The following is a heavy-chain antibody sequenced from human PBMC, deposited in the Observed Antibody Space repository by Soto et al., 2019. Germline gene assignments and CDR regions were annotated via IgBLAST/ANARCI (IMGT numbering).Heavy chain of an antibody. J-gene: IGHJ4*02. D-gene: IGHD2-15*01. CDR1: GFTVSSNY. CDR3: ARKAGGKRGLLGYFDY. Sequence: EVQLVESGGGLIQPGGSLRLSCAASGFTVSSNYMSWVRQAPGKGLEWVSVIYSGGSTYYADSVKGRFTISRDNSKNTLYLQMNSLRAEDTAAYYCARKAGGKRGLLGYFDYWGQGTLVTVSS. V-gene: IGHV3-53*01. CDR2: IYSGGST.